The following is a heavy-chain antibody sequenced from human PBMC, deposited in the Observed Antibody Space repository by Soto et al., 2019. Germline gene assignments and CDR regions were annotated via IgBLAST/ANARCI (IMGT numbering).Heavy chain of an antibody. CDR1: GFSLSTSGMR. CDR3: ARDRAMVLRESLYYYYGMDV. CDR2: IYYSGST. D-gene: IGHD5-18*01. V-gene: IGHV4-61*08. J-gene: IGHJ6*02. Sequence: SGPTLVNPTQTLTLTCTFSGFSLSTSGMRVSWIRQPPGKGLEWIGYIYYSGSTNYNPSLKSRVTLSVATSKNQFSLKLSSVTAADTAVYYCARDRAMVLRESLYYYYGMDVWGQGTTVTVSS.